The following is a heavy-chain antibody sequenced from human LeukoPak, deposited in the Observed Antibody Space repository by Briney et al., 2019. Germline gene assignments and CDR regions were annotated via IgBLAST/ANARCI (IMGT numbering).Heavy chain of an antibody. CDR2: IYPGDSDT. CDR3: ARTVPSPYDSSGYYYDEFDP. J-gene: IGHJ5*02. V-gene: IGHV5-51*01. D-gene: IGHD3-22*01. Sequence: GESLKISCKGSGYSFTSYWIGWVRQMPGKGLEWMGIIYPGDSDTRYSPSFQGQVTISADKSISTAYLQWSSLKASDTAMYYCARTVPSPYDSSGYYYDEFDPWGQGTLVTVSS. CDR1: GYSFTSYW.